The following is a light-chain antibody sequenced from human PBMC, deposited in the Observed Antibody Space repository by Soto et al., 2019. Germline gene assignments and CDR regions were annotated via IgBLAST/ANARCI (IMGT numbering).Light chain of an antibody. CDR3: QQYGSSPGYT. J-gene: IGKJ2*01. V-gene: IGKV3-20*01. Sequence: EIVLTQSPGTQSLSPGERATLSCRASQSVSSSYLAWYQQKPGQAPRLLIYGASGSATGIPDRFSGSGSGTDFTLTISRLEPEDFAVYECQQYGSSPGYTFGQGTKLEIK. CDR1: QSVSSSY. CDR2: GAS.